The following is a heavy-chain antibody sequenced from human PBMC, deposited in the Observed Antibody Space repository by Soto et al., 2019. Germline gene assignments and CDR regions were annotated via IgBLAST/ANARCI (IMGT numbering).Heavy chain of an antibody. J-gene: IGHJ4*02. D-gene: IGHD5-12*01. CDR3: ARGDSGYASPIDY. V-gene: IGHV4-59*01. CDR1: GGSISSYY. CDR2: IYYSGST. Sequence: SETLSLTCTVSGGSISSYYWSWIRQPPGKGLEWIGYIYYSGSTNYNPSLKSRVTISVDTSKNQFSLKLSSVTAADTAVYYCARGDSGYASPIDYWGQGTLVTVSS.